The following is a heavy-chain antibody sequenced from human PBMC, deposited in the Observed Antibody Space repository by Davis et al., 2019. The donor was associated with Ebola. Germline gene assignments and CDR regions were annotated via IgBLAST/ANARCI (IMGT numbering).Heavy chain of an antibody. Sequence: GSLRLSCAASGFTFSSYAMSWVRQGPGKGLEWVAVISYDGSKKYYADSVKGRFTLSRDNSKNTLYLQMNSLRAEDTALYYCAKDKVYGRDYYYGMDVWGQGTTVTVSS. CDR3: AKDKVYGRDYYYGMDV. V-gene: IGHV3-30*18. J-gene: IGHJ6*02. CDR1: GFTFSSYA. CDR2: ISYDGSKK. D-gene: IGHD3-10*01.